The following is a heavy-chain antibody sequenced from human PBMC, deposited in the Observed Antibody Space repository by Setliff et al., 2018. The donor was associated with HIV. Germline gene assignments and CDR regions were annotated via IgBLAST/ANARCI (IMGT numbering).Heavy chain of an antibody. V-gene: IGHV4-34*01. Sequence: SSETLSLTCAVYGGSFSGYYWNWIRQPPGKGLEWIGEINHRGSTNYNPSLKSRVTISVDTSKNQFSLKLSSVTAADTAVYYCARVGVTEAFDIWGQGTMVTVSS. D-gene: IGHD1-26*01. J-gene: IGHJ3*02. CDR1: GGSFSGYY. CDR2: INHRGST. CDR3: ARVGVTEAFDI.